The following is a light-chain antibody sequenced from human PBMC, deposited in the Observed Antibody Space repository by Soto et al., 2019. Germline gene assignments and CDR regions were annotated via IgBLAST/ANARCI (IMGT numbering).Light chain of an antibody. CDR3: QHYNSYSEA. J-gene: IGKJ1*01. CDR2: DTS. CDR1: QTHIAY. Sequence: DVHFTQSPSTLSASVGDRVTITCRASQTHIAYLAWYQQKPGTAPKLLIYDTSSLETGVPSRFSGSRSATHFTLTISRLQPDDFATYYCQHYNSYSEAFGQGTKVDI. V-gene: IGKV1-5*01.